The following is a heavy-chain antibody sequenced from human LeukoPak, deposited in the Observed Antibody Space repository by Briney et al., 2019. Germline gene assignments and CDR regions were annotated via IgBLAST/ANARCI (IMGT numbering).Heavy chain of an antibody. J-gene: IGHJ5*02. V-gene: IGHV4-39*07. CDR1: SGSISNYYYY. Sequence: SETLSLTCTVSSGSISNYYYYWGWIRQPPGKGLEWIGSISYSGNTYYNPSLKSRVTISIDTSKNQFSLKVTSMTAADTAVYYCAREPYYDILTGYYLNWFDPWGQGTLVTVSS. CDR3: AREPYYDILTGYYLNWFDP. D-gene: IGHD3-9*01. CDR2: ISYSGNT.